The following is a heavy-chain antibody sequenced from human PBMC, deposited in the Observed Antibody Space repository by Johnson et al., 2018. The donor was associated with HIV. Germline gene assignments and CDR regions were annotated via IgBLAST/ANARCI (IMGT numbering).Heavy chain of an antibody. V-gene: IGHV3-11*04. D-gene: IGHD4-23*01. CDR3: ARSVSVGRPFDI. Sequence: QVQLVESGGGWVKPGGSLSLSCAASGFTFSDSYMNWIRQAPGKGLEWVSYISGSDGAIWYADSVKGRFTVSRDNAKNSFYLQMNSLRAEDTAVYYCARSVSVGRPFDIWGQGTLVTVSS. J-gene: IGHJ3*02. CDR2: ISGSDGAI. CDR1: GFTFSDSY.